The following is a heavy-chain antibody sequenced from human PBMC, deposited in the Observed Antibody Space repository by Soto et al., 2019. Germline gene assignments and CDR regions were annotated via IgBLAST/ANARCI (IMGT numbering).Heavy chain of an antibody. J-gene: IGHJ6*02. D-gene: IGHD1-1*01. V-gene: IGHV3-30-3*01. CDR2: ISYDGSNK. Sequence: SLRLSCAASGFTFSSNAMDWVRQAPGKGLEWVAVISYDGSNKYIAESVKGRFTISRDNSKNTLFLQMNSLRAEDTAVYYCARGTTTSAFSAMDVWGQGTTVTVSS. CDR1: GFTFSSNA. CDR3: ARGTTTSAFSAMDV.